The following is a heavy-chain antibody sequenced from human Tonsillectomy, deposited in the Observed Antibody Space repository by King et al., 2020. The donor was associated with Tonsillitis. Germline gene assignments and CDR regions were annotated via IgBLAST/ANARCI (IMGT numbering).Heavy chain of an antibody. CDR3: ARDQRLLEWLKALDI. V-gene: IGHV3-74*01. Sequence: VQLVESGGGLVQPGGSLRLSCAASGFTFSSYWMHWVRQAPGKGLVWVSRINSDGSSTSYADSVKGRFTISRDNAKHTLYLQMNSLRAEDTAVYYCARDQRLLEWLKALDIWGQGTMVTVSS. CDR2: INSDGSST. CDR1: GFTFSSYW. J-gene: IGHJ3*02. D-gene: IGHD3-3*01.